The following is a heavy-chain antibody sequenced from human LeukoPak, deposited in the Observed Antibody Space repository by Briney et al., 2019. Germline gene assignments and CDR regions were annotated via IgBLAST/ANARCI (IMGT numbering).Heavy chain of an antibody. CDR1: GGSISSGGYS. Sequence: SETLSLTCAVSGGSISSGGYSWSWIRQPPGKGLEWIGYIYYSGSTYYNPSLKSRVTISVDTSKNQFSLKLSSVTAADTAVYYCARELKACGGDCYSAFDIWGQGTMVTVSS. D-gene: IGHD2-21*02. V-gene: IGHV4-30-4*07. CDR2: IYYSGST. CDR3: ARELKACGGDCYSAFDI. J-gene: IGHJ3*02.